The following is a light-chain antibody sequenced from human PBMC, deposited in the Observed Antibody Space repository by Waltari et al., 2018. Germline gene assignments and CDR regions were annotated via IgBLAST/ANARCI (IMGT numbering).Light chain of an antibody. V-gene: IGLV2-23*02. CDR1: SSDVGTYNL. J-gene: IGLJ3*02. CDR3: CSYVGSSTLM. Sequence: QSALTQPASVSGSPGQSITISCTGSSSDVGTYNLVSWYQPQPGKVPKLLIYDVTKRPSGVSNRFSGSKSGNTASLTISGLQAEDEADYYCCSYVGSSTLMFGGGTKLTVL. CDR2: DVT.